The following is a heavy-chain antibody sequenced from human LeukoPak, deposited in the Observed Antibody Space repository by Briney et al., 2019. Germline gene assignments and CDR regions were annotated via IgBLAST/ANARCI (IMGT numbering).Heavy chain of an antibody. J-gene: IGHJ4*02. V-gene: IGHV1-69*05. CDR3: ARDSTLYSYGTHFDY. Sequence: ASVKVSCKVSGYTLTELSMHWVRQAPGKGLEWMGRIIPIFGTANYAQKFQGRVTITTDESTSTAYMELSSLRSEDTAVYYCARDSTLYSYGTHFDYWGQGTLVTVSS. CDR1: GYTLTELS. D-gene: IGHD5-18*01. CDR2: IIPIFGTA.